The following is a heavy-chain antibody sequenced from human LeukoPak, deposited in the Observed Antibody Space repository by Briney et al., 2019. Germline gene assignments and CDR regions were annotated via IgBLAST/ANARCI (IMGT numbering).Heavy chain of an antibody. D-gene: IGHD3-10*01. CDR2: ISYDGSNK. J-gene: IGHJ4*02. CDR1: GFTFSSYA. CDR3: ARGSRGSGGIDY. V-gene: IGHV3-30*04. Sequence: SGGSLRLSCAASGFTFSSYAMHWVRQAPGKGLEWVAVISYDGSNKYYADSVKGRFTISRDNSKNTLYLQMNSLRAEDTAVYYCARGSRGSGGIDYWGQGTLVTVSS.